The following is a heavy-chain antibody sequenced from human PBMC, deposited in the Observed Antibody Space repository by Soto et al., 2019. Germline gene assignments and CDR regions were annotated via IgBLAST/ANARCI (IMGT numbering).Heavy chain of an antibody. J-gene: IGHJ6*02. D-gene: IGHD6-13*01. CDR1: GYSFTSYW. Sequence: GESLKISCKGSGYSFTSYWIGWVRQMPGKGLEWMGIIYPGDSDTRYSPSFQGQVTISADKSISTAYLQWSSLKASDTAMYYCATEPYSSSYYYGMDVWGQGTTVTVSS. CDR2: IYPGDSDT. CDR3: ATEPYSSSYYYGMDV. V-gene: IGHV5-51*01.